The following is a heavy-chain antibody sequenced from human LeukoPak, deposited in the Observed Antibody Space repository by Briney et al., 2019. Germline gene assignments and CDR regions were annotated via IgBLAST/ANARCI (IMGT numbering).Heavy chain of an antibody. D-gene: IGHD1-26*01. J-gene: IGHJ4*02. V-gene: IGHV4-34*01. CDR2: INHSGST. CDR3: ARASKWELLLD. Sequence: SETLSLTCAVYGGSFSGYYWSWIRQPPGKGLEWIGEINHSGSTNYNPSLKSRVTISVDTSKNQFSLKLSSVTAADTAVYYCARASKWELLLDWGQGTLVTVSS. CDR1: GGSFSGYY.